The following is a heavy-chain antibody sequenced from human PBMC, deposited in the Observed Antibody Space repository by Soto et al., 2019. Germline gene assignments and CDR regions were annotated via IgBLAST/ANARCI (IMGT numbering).Heavy chain of an antibody. D-gene: IGHD2-21*01. J-gene: IGHJ4*02. CDR3: ARDFRDGCGGPSGIYFDF. CDR2: ISANSGNT. Sequence: QVQLVQSGAEVKEPGASVRVSCKASGYTFTSYGFSWVRQAPGQGLEWVAWISANSGNTNSAQKFQGRVTLTTDTPTSTAYRDLTSLTSDDTAIYCIARDFRDGCGGPSGIYFDFWGQGTRVTVS. V-gene: IGHV1-18*01. CDR1: GYTFTSYG.